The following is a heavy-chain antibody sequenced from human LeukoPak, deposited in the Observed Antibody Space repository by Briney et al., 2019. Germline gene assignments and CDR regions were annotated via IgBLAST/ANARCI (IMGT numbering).Heavy chain of an antibody. Sequence: SETLSLTCAVYGGSFSGYYWSWIRQPPGKGLEWIGEINHSGSTNYNPSLKSRVTISVDTSKNQFSLKLSSVTAADTAVYYCARGPGVSIVVVPAANSRATASFDPWGQETLVTVSS. D-gene: IGHD2-2*01. CDR3: ARGPGVSIVVVPAANSRATASFDP. V-gene: IGHV4-34*01. CDR2: INHSGST. CDR1: GGSFSGYY. J-gene: IGHJ5*02.